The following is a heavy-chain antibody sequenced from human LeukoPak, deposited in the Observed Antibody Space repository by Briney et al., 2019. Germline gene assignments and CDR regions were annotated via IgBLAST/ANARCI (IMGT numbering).Heavy chain of an antibody. J-gene: IGHJ4*02. CDR1: GFTFSSYA. CDR2: ISYDGSNK. CDR3: ARDQLKGSGRYYSPFDY. D-gene: IGHD3-10*01. V-gene: IGHV3-30-3*01. Sequence: GGSLRLSCAASGFTFSSYAMHWVRQAPGKGLEWVAVISYDGSNKYYADSVKGRFTISRDNSKNTLYLQMNSLRAEDTAVYYCARDQLKGSGRYYSPFDYWGQGTLVTVSS.